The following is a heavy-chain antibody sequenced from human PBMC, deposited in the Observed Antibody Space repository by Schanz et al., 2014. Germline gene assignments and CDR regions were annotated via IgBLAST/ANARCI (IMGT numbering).Heavy chain of an antibody. CDR1: GFTFSGSA. V-gene: IGHV3-73*01. J-gene: IGHJ3*02. D-gene: IGHD1-26*01. CDR3: ARWEDALDI. CDR2: IRSKTTSYAT. Sequence: EVQLVESGGGLVQPGGSLKLSCAASGFTFSGSAIHWVRQASGKGLEWVGRIRSKTTSYATAYGESGKGRFTVSRDDSKNTAYLQMNSLKTEDTAMYYCARWEDALDIWGQGTMVTVSS.